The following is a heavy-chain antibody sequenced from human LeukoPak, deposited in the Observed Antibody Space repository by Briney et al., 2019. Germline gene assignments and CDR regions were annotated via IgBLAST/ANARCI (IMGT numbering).Heavy chain of an antibody. CDR3: ASTIVVVTGYFQH. CDR2: INPSGGST. Sequence: ASVTVSRKASGYTFTSYYMHWVRQAPGQGLEWMGIINPSGGSTSYAQKFQGRVTMTRDTTTSTVYMELSSLRSEDTAVYYCASTIVVVTGYFQHWGQGTLVTVSS. J-gene: IGHJ1*01. V-gene: IGHV1-46*01. CDR1: GYTFTSYY. D-gene: IGHD2-21*02.